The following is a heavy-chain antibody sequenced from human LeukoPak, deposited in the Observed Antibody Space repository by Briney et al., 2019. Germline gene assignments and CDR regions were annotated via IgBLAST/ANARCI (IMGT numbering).Heavy chain of an antibody. V-gene: IGHV3-30*02. D-gene: IGHD6-13*01. CDR1: GFNFRTYG. CDR2: IRYDGSNK. CDR3: AKGLAAAGTGFDP. J-gene: IGHJ5*02. Sequence: PGGSLRLSCAASGFNFRTYGMHWVRQAPGKGLEWVAFIRYDGSNKHYANSVRGRFTISRDNSKNTLYLQMSSLRPEDTAIYYCAKGLAAAGTGFDPWGQGTLVTVSS.